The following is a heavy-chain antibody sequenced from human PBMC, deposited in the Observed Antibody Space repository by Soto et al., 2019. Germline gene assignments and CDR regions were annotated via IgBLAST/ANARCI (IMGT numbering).Heavy chain of an antibody. CDR3: AKATATGGGAFDI. Sequence: GGSLRLSCAASGFICSSYDMSWVRQSPGKGLEWVSTILVDGRTFYVDSVKGRFTISRDTSQNTVYLQMNSLTAGDTALYYCAKATATGGGAFDICGQGTMVTVSS. CDR2: ILVDGRT. D-gene: IGHD2-8*02. J-gene: IGHJ3*02. V-gene: IGHV3-23*01. CDR1: GFICSSYD.